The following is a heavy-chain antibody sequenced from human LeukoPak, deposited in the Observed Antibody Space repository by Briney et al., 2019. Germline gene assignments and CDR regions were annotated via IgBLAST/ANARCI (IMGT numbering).Heavy chain of an antibody. CDR1: VGSISSYY. CDR2: VFYTGST. CDR3: AGQRCSSTSCYSWFDP. Sequence: KPSETLSLTCTVSVGSISSYYWSWVRQPPGKGLEWIGYVFYTGSTDYNPSLKSRVTISVDTSKNQFCLKLTSVTAAGTAVYYCAGQRCSSTSCYSWFDPWGQGTLVTVSS. V-gene: IGHV4-59*08. J-gene: IGHJ5*02. D-gene: IGHD2-2*01.